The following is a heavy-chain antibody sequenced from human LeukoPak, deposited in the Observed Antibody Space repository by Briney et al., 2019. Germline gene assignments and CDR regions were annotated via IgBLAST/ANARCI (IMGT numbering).Heavy chain of an antibody. Sequence: GGSLRLSCAASGFTLSDHYIDWVRQAPGKGLEWVARSRSKPNSYTTEYAASVKGRFTISRHESENSLNLQMNSLKTEDTAVYYCIRAVYDSSGYSFDLWGQGTLVTVSS. CDR1: GFTLSDHY. D-gene: IGHD3-22*01. V-gene: IGHV3-72*01. J-gene: IGHJ4*02. CDR3: IRAVYDSSGYSFDL. CDR2: SRSKPNSYTT.